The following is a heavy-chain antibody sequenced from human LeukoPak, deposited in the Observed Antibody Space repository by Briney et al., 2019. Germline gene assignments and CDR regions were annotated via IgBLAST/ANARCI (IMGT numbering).Heavy chain of an antibody. Sequence: SETLSLTCTVSGGSISSGSYYWSWIRQPAGKGLEWIGRIYTSGSTNYNPSLKSRVTISVDTSKNQFSLKLSSVTAADTAVYYCARESTDVDIVATILTEFDYWGQGTLVTVSS. CDR2: IYTSGST. D-gene: IGHD5-12*01. CDR1: GGSISSGSYY. J-gene: IGHJ4*02. CDR3: ARESTDVDIVATILTEFDY. V-gene: IGHV4-61*02.